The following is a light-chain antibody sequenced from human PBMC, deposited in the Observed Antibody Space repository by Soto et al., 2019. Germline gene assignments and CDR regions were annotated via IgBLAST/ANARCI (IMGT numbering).Light chain of an antibody. CDR2: SNN. CDR1: SSNIGSNT. V-gene: IGLV1-44*01. J-gene: IGLJ1*01. CDR3: AAWDDSLNGVYV. Sequence: QSVLTQPRSASGTPSRRFTIPCSGSSSNIGSNTVNWYQQLPGTAPELLIYSNNQRPSGVPDRFSGSKSGTSASLAISGLQSEDEADYYCAAWDDSLNGVYVFGTGTKVTV.